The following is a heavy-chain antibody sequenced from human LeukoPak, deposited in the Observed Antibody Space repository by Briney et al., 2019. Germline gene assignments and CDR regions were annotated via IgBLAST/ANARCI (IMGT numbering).Heavy chain of an antibody. CDR3: AREAAAEDYYYGMDV. CDR1: GFTFSSYG. CDR2: IWYDGSNK. D-gene: IGHD6-13*01. V-gene: IGHV3-33*01. Sequence: GGSLRLSCAASGFTFSSYGMHWVRQAPGKGLGWVAVIWYDGSNKYYADSVKGRFTISRDNSKNTLYLQMNSLRAEDTAVYYCAREAAAEDYYYGMDVWGQGTTVTVSS. J-gene: IGHJ6*02.